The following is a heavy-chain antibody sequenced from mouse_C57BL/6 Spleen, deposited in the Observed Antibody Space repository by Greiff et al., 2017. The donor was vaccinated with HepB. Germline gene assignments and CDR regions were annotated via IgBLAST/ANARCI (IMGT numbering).Heavy chain of an antibody. D-gene: IGHD2-4*01. V-gene: IGHV1-47*01. CDR2: FHPYNDDT. Sequence: QVQLKESGAELVKPGASVKMSCKASGYTFTTYPIEWMKQNHGKSLEWIGNFHPYNDDTKYNEKFKGKATLTVEKSSSTVYLELSRLTSDDSAVYYCARGNDYEDYFDYWGQGTTLTVSS. CDR3: ARGNDYEDYFDY. J-gene: IGHJ2*01. CDR1: GYTFTTYP.